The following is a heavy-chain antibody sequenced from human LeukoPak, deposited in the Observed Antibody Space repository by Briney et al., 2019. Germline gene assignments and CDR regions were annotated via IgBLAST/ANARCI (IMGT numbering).Heavy chain of an antibody. CDR3: ARVDAGSWKGYYMDV. D-gene: IGHD2-15*01. J-gene: IGHJ6*03. CDR2: IYYSGST. Sequence: SETLSLTCTVSGGSISSSSYYWGWIRQPPGKGLEWIGSIYYSGSTYYNPSLKSRVTISVDTSKNQFSLKLSSVTAADTAVYYCARVDAGSWKGYYMDVWGKGTTVTVSS. CDR1: GGSISSSSYY. V-gene: IGHV4-39*07.